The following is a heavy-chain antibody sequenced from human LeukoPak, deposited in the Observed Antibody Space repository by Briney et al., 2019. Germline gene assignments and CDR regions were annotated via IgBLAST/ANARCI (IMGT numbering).Heavy chain of an antibody. Sequence: ASVKVSCKASGYTFTVYFMHWVRQAPGQGLEWMGLMNPDNGGTHYAQKFQGRVTMARDSSINTAYMELSRLTSDDTAVYYCATLGGHSLAAQNGYWGQGTLVTVSS. V-gene: IGHV1-2*02. J-gene: IGHJ4*02. CDR2: MNPDNGGT. D-gene: IGHD3-16*01. CDR1: GYTFTVYF. CDR3: ATLGGHSLAAQNGY.